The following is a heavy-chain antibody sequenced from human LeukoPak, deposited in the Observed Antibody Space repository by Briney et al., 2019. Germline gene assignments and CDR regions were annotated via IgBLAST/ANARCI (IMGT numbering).Heavy chain of an antibody. J-gene: IGHJ3*02. Sequence: PSETLSLTCTVSGGSISSYYWSWIRQPPGKGLEWIGYIYTSGSTNYNPSLKSRVTISVDTSKNQFSLKLSSVTAADTAVYYCARHRRALLDEAFDIWGQGTMVTVSS. CDR1: GGSISSYY. V-gene: IGHV4-4*09. CDR2: IYTSGST. D-gene: IGHD3-10*01. CDR3: ARHRRALLDEAFDI.